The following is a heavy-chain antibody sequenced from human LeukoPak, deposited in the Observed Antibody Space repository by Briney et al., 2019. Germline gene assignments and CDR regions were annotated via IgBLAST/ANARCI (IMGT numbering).Heavy chain of an antibody. V-gene: IGHV1-46*01. CDR1: GYTFTSYY. D-gene: IGHD3-10*01. J-gene: IGHJ4*02. CDR3: ARSATWFGELGDFDY. Sequence: ASVKVSCKASGYTFTSYYMHWVRQAPGQGLEWMGIINPSGGSTSYAQKFQGRVTMTRDTSTSTVYMELSSLRSEDTAVYYCARSATWFGELGDFDYWGQGTLVTVSS. CDR2: INPSGGST.